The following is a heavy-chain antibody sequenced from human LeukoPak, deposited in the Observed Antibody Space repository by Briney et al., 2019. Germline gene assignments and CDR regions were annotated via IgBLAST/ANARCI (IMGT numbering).Heavy chain of an antibody. CDR2: MSYDGSNK. D-gene: IGHD6-19*01. J-gene: IGHJ4*02. CDR3: AKSYSSGWYYFDY. V-gene: IGHV3-30*18. Sequence: GRSLRLSCAASGFTFSSYGMHWVRQAPGKGLEWMAFMSYDGSNKYYADSVKGRFTISRDHSKNTLYLQMNSLRAEDTAVYYCAKSYSSGWYYFDYWGQGTLVTVSS. CDR1: GFTFSSYG.